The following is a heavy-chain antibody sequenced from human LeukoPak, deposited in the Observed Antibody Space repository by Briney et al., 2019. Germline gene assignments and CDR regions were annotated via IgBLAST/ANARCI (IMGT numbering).Heavy chain of an antibody. J-gene: IGHJ4*02. Sequence: GASVKVSCKASGYTFTGYYIHWVRQAPGQGLEWMGRINPNSGGTNYAQKFQGRVTMTRDTSISTAYMELSGLRSDDTAVYYCATLTEALYLFDYWGQGTLVTVSS. CDR3: ATLTEALYLFDY. V-gene: IGHV1-2*06. D-gene: IGHD3-10*01. CDR1: GYTFTGYY. CDR2: INPNSGGT.